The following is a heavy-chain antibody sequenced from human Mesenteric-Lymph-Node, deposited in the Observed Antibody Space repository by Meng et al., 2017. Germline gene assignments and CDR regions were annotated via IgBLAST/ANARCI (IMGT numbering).Heavy chain of an antibody. J-gene: IGHJ2*01. CDR2: IHTNTGNP. Sequence: VQLGQFGFQLKNPGTSVKVSCKASGYSFTNYAINWVRQAPVQGLEWMGWIHTNTGNPTYAQGFTGRFVFSLDTSVSTAYLQINSLEAEDTAMYFCARRRNSPDWYFDLWGRGTLVTVSS. CDR1: GYSFTNYA. V-gene: IGHV7-4-1*02. CDR3: ARRRNSPDWYFDL. D-gene: IGHD4-23*01.